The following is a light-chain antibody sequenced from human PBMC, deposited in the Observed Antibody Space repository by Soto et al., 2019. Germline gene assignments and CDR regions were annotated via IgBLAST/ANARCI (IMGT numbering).Light chain of an antibody. V-gene: IGLV2-14*01. Sequence: QSALTQPASVSGSPGQSITISCTGTSSDVGGYNYVSWYQQHPGKAPKLMIYEVSNRPSGVSNRFSGSKSGNTASLTISGLQAEDEADYYCCSFTSSNTHVFGTWTKVTVL. J-gene: IGLJ1*01. CDR3: CSFTSSNTHV. CDR2: EVS. CDR1: SSDVGGYNY.